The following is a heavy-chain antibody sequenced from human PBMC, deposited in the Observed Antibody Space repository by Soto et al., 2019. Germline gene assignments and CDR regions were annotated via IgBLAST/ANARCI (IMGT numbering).Heavy chain of an antibody. J-gene: IGHJ4*02. CDR3: ARESEDLTSNFDY. CDR1: GFTFTRYS. Sequence: LRLSCAAPGFTFTRYSMNWVRQAPGKGLEWVSSISSTTNYIYYGDSMKGRFTISRDNAKNSLYLEMNSLRAEDTAVYYCARESEDLTSNFDYWGQGTLVTVSS. CDR2: ISSTTNYI. V-gene: IGHV3-21*06.